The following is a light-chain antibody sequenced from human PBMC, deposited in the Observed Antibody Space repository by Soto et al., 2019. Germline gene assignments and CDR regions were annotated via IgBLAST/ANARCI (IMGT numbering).Light chain of an antibody. CDR2: GAP. CDR3: QQDNKWPPLYT. V-gene: IGKV3-15*01. CDR1: QNVNSD. J-gene: IGKJ2*01. Sequence: EIVMTQSPVILSVSPGERATLSCRASQNVNSDLAWYQQKPGQAPRILIYGAPTRATDIPARISGSGSGTDFTLTISSLQSEDFAVYYCQQDNKWPPLYTFGQGTKLEIK.